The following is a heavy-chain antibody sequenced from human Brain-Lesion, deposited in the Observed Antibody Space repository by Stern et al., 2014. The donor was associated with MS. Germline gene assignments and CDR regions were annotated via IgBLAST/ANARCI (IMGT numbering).Heavy chain of an antibody. V-gene: IGHV1-24*01. Sequence: QVQLVQSGAEVKKPGASVKVSCKVSGYTLTDLSMHWVRQAPRKGLEWMGGFDPEDGETIYAQKFQGRVTMTEDTSTDTAYMEPSSLRSEDTAVYYCATLSPGAGGNYYRHFDYWGQGTLVTVSS. CDR3: ATLSPGAGGNYYRHFDY. CDR2: FDPEDGET. D-gene: IGHD1-26*01. CDR1: GYTLTDLS. J-gene: IGHJ4*02.